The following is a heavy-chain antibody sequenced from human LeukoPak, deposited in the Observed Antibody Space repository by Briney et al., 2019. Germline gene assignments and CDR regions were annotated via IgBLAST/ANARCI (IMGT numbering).Heavy chain of an antibody. CDR1: GYTFTSYA. CDR2: INTNTGNP. D-gene: IGHD3-9*01. V-gene: IGHV7-4-1*02. Sequence: ASVKVSCTASGYTFTSYAMNWVRQAPGQGLEWMGWINTNTGNPTYAQGFTGRFVFSLDTSVSTAYLQISSLKAEDTAVYYCARVVVPRYYDILTGYGKYYYYGMDVWGQGTTVTVSS. J-gene: IGHJ6*02. CDR3: ARVVVPRYYDILTGYGKYYYYGMDV.